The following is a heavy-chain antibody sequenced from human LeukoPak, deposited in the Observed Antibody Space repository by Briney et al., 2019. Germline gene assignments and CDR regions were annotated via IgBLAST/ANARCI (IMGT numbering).Heavy chain of an antibody. Sequence: SETLSLTCAVYGGSFSGYYWSWIRQPPGKGLEWIGYIYYSGSTNYNPSLKSRVTISVDTSKNQFSLKLSSVTAADTAVYYCARLVAVVGTLSTAFFDPWGQGTLVTVSS. J-gene: IGHJ5*02. CDR2: IYYSGST. CDR1: GGSFSGYY. V-gene: IGHV4-59*01. CDR3: ARLVAVVGTLSTAFFDP. D-gene: IGHD6-19*01.